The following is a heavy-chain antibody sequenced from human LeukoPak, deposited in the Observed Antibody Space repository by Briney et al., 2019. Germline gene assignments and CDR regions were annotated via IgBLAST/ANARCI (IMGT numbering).Heavy chain of an antibody. CDR1: GFTFSSYT. CDR3: ARDVGDGYSLYYSDY. CDR2: ISYDGSNK. D-gene: IGHD5-24*01. V-gene: IGHV3-30-3*01. J-gene: IGHJ4*02. Sequence: GRSLRLSCAASGFTFSSYTMHWVRQAPGKGLEWVAVISYDGSNKYYADSVKGRFTISRDNSKNTLYLQMNSLRAEDTAVYYCARDVGDGYSLYYSDYWGQGTLVTVSS.